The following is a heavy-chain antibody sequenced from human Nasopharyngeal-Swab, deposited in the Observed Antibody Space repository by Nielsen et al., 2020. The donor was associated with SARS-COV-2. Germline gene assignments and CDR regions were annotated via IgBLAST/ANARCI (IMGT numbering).Heavy chain of an antibody. CDR2: IKEDGSEK. CDR3: AKDGIEEGGLSAGYGLDV. CDR1: GFTFSSYW. D-gene: IGHD6-19*01. Sequence: GGSLRLSCAASGFTFSSYWMSWVRQAPGKGLEWVANIKEDGSEKYYVDSVKGRFTISRDNAKNSLYLQMNSLRSEDTAVYKCAKDGIEEGGLSAGYGLDVWGQGTTVTVSS. V-gene: IGHV3-7*01. J-gene: IGHJ6*02.